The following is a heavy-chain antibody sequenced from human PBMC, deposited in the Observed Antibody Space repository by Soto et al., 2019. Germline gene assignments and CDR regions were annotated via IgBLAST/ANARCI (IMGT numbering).Heavy chain of an antibody. CDR2: IYYSGST. Sequence: SETLSLTCTVADGSMSSYYWSWIRQPPGKGLEWIGYIYYSGSTNYNPSLKSRVTISVDTSKNQFSLKLSSVTAADTAVYYCARIVGYYDSSGYYFDYWGQGTLVTVSS. CDR3: ARIVGYYDSSGYYFDY. CDR1: DGSMSSYY. V-gene: IGHV4-59*08. J-gene: IGHJ4*02. D-gene: IGHD3-22*01.